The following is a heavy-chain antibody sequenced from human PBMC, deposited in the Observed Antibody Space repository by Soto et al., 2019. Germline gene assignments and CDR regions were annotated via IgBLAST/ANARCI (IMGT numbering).Heavy chain of an antibody. V-gene: IGHV4-34*01. CDR3: ARGRVVPAAMLFYYYYYFMDV. Sequence: SETLSLTCAVYGGSFSGYYWSWIRQPPGKGLEWIGEINHSGSTNYNPSLKSRVTISVDTSKNQFSLKLSSVTAADTAVYYCARGRVVPAAMLFYYYYYFMDVWGKRTTVTVSS. CDR1: GGSFSGYY. J-gene: IGHJ6*03. D-gene: IGHD2-2*01. CDR2: INHSGST.